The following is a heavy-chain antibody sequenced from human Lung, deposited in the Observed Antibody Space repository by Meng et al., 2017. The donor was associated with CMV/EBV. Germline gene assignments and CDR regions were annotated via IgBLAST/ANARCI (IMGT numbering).Heavy chain of an antibody. Sequence: GSXRLXCTVSGGSISSSSYYWGWIRQPPGKGLEWIGSIYYSGSTYYNPSLKSRVTISVDTSKNQFSLKLSSVTAADTAVYYCARRGYCSSTSRCPERFFDYXGQGXLVTFSS. V-gene: IGHV4-39*01. J-gene: IGHJ4*02. CDR2: IYYSGST. D-gene: IGHD2-2*01. CDR1: GGSISSSSYY. CDR3: ARRGYCSSTSRCPERFFDY.